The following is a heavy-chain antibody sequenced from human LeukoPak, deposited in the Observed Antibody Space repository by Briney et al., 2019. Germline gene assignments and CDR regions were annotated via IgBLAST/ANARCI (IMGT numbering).Heavy chain of an antibody. D-gene: IGHD6-13*01. Sequence: ASVKVSCKASGYPFTGYYMHWVRRAPGQGLEWMGWINPNSGGTNYAQKFQGWVTMTRDTSISTAYMELSRLRSDDTAVYYCAREATAAGNFDYWGQGTLVTVSS. CDR3: AREATAAGNFDY. CDR2: INPNSGGT. J-gene: IGHJ4*02. V-gene: IGHV1-2*04. CDR1: GYPFTGYY.